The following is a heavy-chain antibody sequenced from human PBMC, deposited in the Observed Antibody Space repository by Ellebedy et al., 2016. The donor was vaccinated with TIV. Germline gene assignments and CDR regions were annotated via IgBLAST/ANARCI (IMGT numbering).Heavy chain of an antibody. Sequence: GESLKISCKGSGYDFTTYWVSWVRQLPGRGLEWMGLISPGDSDTRYSPSFRGQVTISADRSINTVYLPWSSLKASDTAMYFCTRHPHLGSYRFDFWGQGSLVTVSS. D-gene: IGHD1-26*01. V-gene: IGHV5-51*01. CDR1: GYDFTTYW. CDR2: ISPGDSDT. J-gene: IGHJ4*02. CDR3: TRHPHLGSYRFDF.